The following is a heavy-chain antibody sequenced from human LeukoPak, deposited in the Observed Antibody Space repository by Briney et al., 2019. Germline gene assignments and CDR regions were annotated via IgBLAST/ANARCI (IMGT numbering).Heavy chain of an antibody. CDR3: ARGPLGSSSDY. Sequence: SXXLSLTCAVYGGSFSGYYWRWIRQTPGKGMEWSGEINHSGSTNYNPSLKIRVTISVDTSKNQFSLKLSSVTAADTAVYYCARGPLGSSSDYWGQGTLVTVSS. D-gene: IGHD6-6*01. CDR1: GGSFSGYY. CDR2: INHSGST. V-gene: IGHV4-34*01. J-gene: IGHJ4*02.